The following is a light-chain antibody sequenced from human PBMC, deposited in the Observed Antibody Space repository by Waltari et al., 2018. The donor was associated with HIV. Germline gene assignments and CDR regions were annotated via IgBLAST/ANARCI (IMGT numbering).Light chain of an antibody. J-gene: IGKJ3*01. CDR2: GAS. CDR1: QSVSNNY. CDR3: QQYGGSSFT. Sequence: EIVLTQSPGTLSLSPGARATLSCRASQSVSNNYLSWYQQKPGQAPRPLIDGASSRATGIPDRFSGSGSGTDFTLTISRLEPEDFAVYYCQQYGGSSFTFGPGTKVDIK. V-gene: IGKV3-20*01.